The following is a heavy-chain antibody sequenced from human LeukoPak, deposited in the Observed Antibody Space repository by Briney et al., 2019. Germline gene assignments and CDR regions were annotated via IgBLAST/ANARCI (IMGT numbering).Heavy chain of an antibody. D-gene: IGHD3-16*01. J-gene: IGHJ3*02. V-gene: IGHV4-61*02. CDR1: GGSISSGSYY. Sequence: PSQTLSLTCTVFGGSISSGSYYWSWIRQPAGKGLEWIGRIYTSGSTNYNPSLKSRVTISVDTSKNQFPLKLSSVTAADTAVYYCAIRVSGRAFDIWGQGTMVTVSS. CDR3: AIRVSGRAFDI. CDR2: IYTSGST.